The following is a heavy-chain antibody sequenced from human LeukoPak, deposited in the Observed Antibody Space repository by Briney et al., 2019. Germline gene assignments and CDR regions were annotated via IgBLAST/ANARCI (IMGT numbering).Heavy chain of an antibody. D-gene: IGHD2-15*01. Sequence: ASVKVSCKASGYTFTSYAMHWVRQAPGQRLEWMGWINAGNGNTKYSQKFQGRVTITRVTSASTAYMELSSLRSEDTAVYYCARGYCSGGSCDTPYYYYGMDVWGKGTTVTVSS. V-gene: IGHV1-3*01. CDR1: GYTFTSYA. J-gene: IGHJ6*04. CDR3: ARGYCSGGSCDTPYYYYGMDV. CDR2: INAGNGNT.